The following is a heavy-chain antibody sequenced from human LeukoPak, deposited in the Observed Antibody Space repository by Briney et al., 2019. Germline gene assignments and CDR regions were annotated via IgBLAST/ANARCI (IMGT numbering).Heavy chain of an antibody. CDR2: INSDGSST. V-gene: IGHV3-74*01. CDR1: GFTFSSYW. CDR3: AREGMRYSYGD. D-gene: IGHD5-18*01. J-gene: IGHJ4*02. Sequence: PGGSLRLSCAASGFTFSSYWMHWVRQAPGKGLVCVSRINSDGSSTSYADSVKGRFTISRDNAKNTLYLQMNSLRAEDTAVYYCAREGMRYSYGDWGQGTLVTVSS.